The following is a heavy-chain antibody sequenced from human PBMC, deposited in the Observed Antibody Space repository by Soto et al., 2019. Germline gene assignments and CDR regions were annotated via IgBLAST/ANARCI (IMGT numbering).Heavy chain of an antibody. V-gene: IGHV5-51*01. CDR3: ARPAYYGSGNYYFDY. CDR1: GYNFISYW. CDR2: IYPGDSGT. Sequence: GESLKISCEASGYNFISYWIGWVRQMPGKGLEWMGTIYPGDSGTTHSPSFEGQVTISADKSIRTAYLQWSSLKASDTAMYYCARPAYYGSGNYYFDYWGQGTLVTSPQ. J-gene: IGHJ4*02. D-gene: IGHD3-10*01.